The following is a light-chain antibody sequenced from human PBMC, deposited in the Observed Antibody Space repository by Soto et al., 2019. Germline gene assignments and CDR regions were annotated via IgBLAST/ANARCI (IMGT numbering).Light chain of an antibody. J-gene: IGKJ2*01. CDR1: QSVSSNS. Sequence: EILLTQSPGTLSLSPGERATLSCRASQSVSSNSLSWFQQKPGQAPRLLILAASTRATGIPDRFSGSGSGTEFTLTISRLEPEDFAVYFCQQYGSSPPYTFGQGSKPEIK. CDR2: AAS. CDR3: QQYGSSPPYT. V-gene: IGKV3-20*01.